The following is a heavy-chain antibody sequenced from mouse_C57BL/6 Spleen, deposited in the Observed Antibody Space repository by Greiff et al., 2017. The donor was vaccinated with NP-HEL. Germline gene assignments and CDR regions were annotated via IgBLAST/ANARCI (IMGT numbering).Heavy chain of an antibody. CDR1: GYTFTSYW. CDR3: AIITTVVEGY. J-gene: IGHJ2*01. Sequence: QVQLKESGAELVRPGSSVKLSCKASGYTFTSYWMHWVKQRPIQGLEWIGNIDPSDSETHYNQKFKDKATLTVDKSSSTAYMQLSSLTSEDSAVYYCAIITTVVEGYWGQGTTLTVSS. D-gene: IGHD1-1*01. V-gene: IGHV1-52*01. CDR2: IDPSDSET.